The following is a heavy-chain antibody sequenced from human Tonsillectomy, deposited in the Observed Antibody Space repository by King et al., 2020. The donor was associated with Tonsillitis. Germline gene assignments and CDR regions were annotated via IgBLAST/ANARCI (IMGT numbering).Heavy chain of an antibody. J-gene: IGHJ6*02. CDR3: ARYVYSSSSQPVNYYYYGMDV. CDR2: ISSSSSYI. D-gene: IGHD6-13*01. Sequence: VQLVESGGGLVKPGGSLRLSCAASGFTFSSYSMNWVRQAPGKGLEWVSSISSSSSYIYYADSVKGRFTISRDNAKNSLYLQMNSLRAEDTAVYYCARYVYSSSSQPVNYYYYGMDVCGQGTTVTVSS. CDR1: GFTFSSYS. V-gene: IGHV3-21*01.